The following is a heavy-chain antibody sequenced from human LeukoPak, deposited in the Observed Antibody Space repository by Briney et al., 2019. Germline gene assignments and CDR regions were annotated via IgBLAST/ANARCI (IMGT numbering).Heavy chain of an antibody. CDR1: GYTFTSYG. CDR2: ISAYNGNT. V-gene: IGHV1-18*01. D-gene: IGHD2-2*01. CDR3: ARVPDVVVPAGYYYYMDV. Sequence: ASVKVSCRASGYTFTSYGISWVRQAPGQGLEWMGWISAYNGNTNYAQKLQGRVTMTTDTSTSTAYMELRSLRSDDTAVYYCARVPDVVVPAGYYYYMDVWGKGTTVTVSS. J-gene: IGHJ6*03.